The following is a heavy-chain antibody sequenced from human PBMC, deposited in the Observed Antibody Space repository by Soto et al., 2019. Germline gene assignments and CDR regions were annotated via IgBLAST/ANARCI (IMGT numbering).Heavy chain of an antibody. CDR1: GFTFSYFW. J-gene: IGHJ3*01. CDR2: IHSDGSST. V-gene: IGHV3-74*01. D-gene: IGHD2-21*02. Sequence: EVQLVESEGGLVQPGGSLRLSCAASGFTFSYFWMHWVRQAPGQGLVWVSRIHSDGSSTTYADIVKGRVTISRDNANNTLYLQMNSLRAEDTAVYYCARGDRGAFDLWGQGTMLTVSS. CDR3: ARGDRGAFDL.